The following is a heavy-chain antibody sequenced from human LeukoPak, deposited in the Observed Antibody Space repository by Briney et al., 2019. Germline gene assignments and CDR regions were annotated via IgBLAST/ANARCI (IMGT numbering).Heavy chain of an antibody. V-gene: IGHV4-34*01. CDR1: LGSLSGYY. CDR2: INHSGST. CDR3: AKDSSGYLDGY. J-gene: IGHJ4*02. D-gene: IGHD3-22*01. Sequence: PSETLSLTCAVYLGSLSGYYWSWIRPPPGKGLEWIGEINHSGSTNYNPSLKSRVTISVDTSKNQFSLKLSSVTAADTAVYYCAKDSSGYLDGYWGQGTLVTVSS.